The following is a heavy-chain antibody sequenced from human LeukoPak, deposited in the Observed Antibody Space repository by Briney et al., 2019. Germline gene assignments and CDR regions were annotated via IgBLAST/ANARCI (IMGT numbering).Heavy chain of an antibody. CDR2: ISAYNGNT. CDR1: GYTFTSYG. CDR3: ARDRNYCSGGSCYSEYDY. D-gene: IGHD2-15*01. Sequence: ASVKVSCKASGYTFTSYGISWVRQAPGQGLEWMGWISAYNGNTNYAQKLQGRVTMTTDTSTSTAYMELRSLRSDDTAVYYCARDRNYCSGGSCYSEYDYWGXGTLVTVSS. V-gene: IGHV1-18*01. J-gene: IGHJ4*01.